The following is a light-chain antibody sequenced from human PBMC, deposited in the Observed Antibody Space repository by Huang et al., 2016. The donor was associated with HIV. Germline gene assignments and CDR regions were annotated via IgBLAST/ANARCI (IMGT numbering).Light chain of an antibody. CDR2: GAS. V-gene: IGKV3-15*01. CDR1: QSVDSN. J-gene: IGKJ2*01. Sequence: EIVMTQSPATLSVSPGERATLSCRASQSVDSNLAWYQLKPGQAPRLVLYGASTRANGIPPRFSGSGSGTEFTLTISSLQSEDFAVYYCQQYYNWPPRYTFGQGTKLEIK. CDR3: QQYYNWPPRYT.